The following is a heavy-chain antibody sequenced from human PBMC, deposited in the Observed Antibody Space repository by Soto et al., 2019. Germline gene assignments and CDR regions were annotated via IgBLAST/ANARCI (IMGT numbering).Heavy chain of an antibody. CDR3: AKDRNRWLRFDLGY. Sequence: GSLRLSCAASGFTFTSFGIHWVRQAPGKGLEWVSAVRYGGSNTYYADSVKGRFSISRDNSKNTLYLQMNSLRAEDTAVYYCAKDRNRWLRFDLGYWGQGTLVTVSS. D-gene: IGHD5-12*01. CDR1: GFTFTSFG. CDR2: VRYGGSNT. J-gene: IGHJ4*02. V-gene: IGHV3-30*18.